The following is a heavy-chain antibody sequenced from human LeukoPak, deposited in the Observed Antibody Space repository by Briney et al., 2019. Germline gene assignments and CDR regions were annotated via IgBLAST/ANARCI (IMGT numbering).Heavy chain of an antibody. D-gene: IGHD5-12*01. V-gene: IGHV3-30*18. J-gene: IGHJ4*02. CDR2: ISYDGSNK. CDR1: GFTFSSYG. Sequence: QTGGSLRLSCAASGFTFSSYGMHWVRQAPGKGLEWVAVISYDGSNKYYADSVKGRFTISRDNSKNTLYLQMNSLRAEDTAVYYCAKDVAYSGYDHPFDYWGQGTLVTVSS. CDR3: AKDVAYSGYDHPFDY.